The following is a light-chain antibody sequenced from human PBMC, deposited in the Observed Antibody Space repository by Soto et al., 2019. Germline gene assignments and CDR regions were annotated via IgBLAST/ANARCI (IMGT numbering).Light chain of an antibody. CDR1: QSVSNNY. Sequence: EILWTQSPGTLSLSPGDTYTLSCMASQSVSNNYLAWFQQRPGQPPSLLIYDASTRATGITERFSGSGSGTDFTLTITRLEPEDFAVYYCQQYGSSPRTFGQGTQVEIK. CDR3: QQYGSSPRT. CDR2: DAS. J-gene: IGKJ1*01. V-gene: IGKV3-20*01.